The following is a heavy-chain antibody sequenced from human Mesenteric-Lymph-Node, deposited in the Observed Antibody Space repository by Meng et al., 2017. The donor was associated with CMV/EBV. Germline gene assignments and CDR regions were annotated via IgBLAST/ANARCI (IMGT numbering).Heavy chain of an antibody. CDR3: ARVNSGFEIDSPKLYYYYGMDV. J-gene: IGHJ6*02. D-gene: IGHD5-12*01. Sequence: SETLSLTCTVSDFSIRSGYYWDWIRQLPGKGLEWIGSIYHSGTTFYKPSLRSRVTISIDPSKNQFSLKLSSVTAADTAVYYCARVNSGFEIDSPKLYYYYGMDVWGQGTTVTVSS. CDR2: IYHSGTT. V-gene: IGHV4-38-2*02. CDR1: DFSIRSGYY.